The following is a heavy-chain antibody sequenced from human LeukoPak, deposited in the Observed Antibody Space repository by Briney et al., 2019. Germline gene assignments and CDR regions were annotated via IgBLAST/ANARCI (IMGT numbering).Heavy chain of an antibody. CDR3: ASFDYSSGLPTN. V-gene: IGHV3-74*01. D-gene: IGHD6-19*01. CDR2: INTDGSST. Sequence: WSLRLSCAASGFTFSSYWMHWVRQAPGKGLVWVSRINTDGSSTSYADSVKGRFTISRDNAKNTLYLQMNSLRAEDTAVYYCASFDYSSGLPTNWGQGTLVTVSS. J-gene: IGHJ4*02. CDR1: GFTFSSYW.